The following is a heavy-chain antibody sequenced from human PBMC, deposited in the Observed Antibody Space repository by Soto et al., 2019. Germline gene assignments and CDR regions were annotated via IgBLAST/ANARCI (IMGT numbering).Heavy chain of an antibody. V-gene: IGHV1-3*01. J-gene: IGHJ4*02. CDR3: ARVKANRGGGGIAARPLDY. CDR2: INAGNGNT. Sequence: ASVKVSCKASGYTFTSYAMHWVRQAPGQRLEWMGWINAGNGNTKYSQKFQGRVTITRDTSASTAYMELSSLRSEDTAVYYCARVKANRGGGGIAARPLDYWGQGTLVTVSS. CDR1: GYTFTSYA. D-gene: IGHD6-6*01.